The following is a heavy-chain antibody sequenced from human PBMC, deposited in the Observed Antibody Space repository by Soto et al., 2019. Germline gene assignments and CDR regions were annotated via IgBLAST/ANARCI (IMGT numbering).Heavy chain of an antibody. J-gene: IGHJ4*02. V-gene: IGHV1-18*01. Sequence: XSVKVSCKASGSTFTRYGISWVRQAPGQALESMGWRXAYNGXTNYAQKLQGRXXMTTDTSXXTAPLELRSLRSDATAVYYCARGVFLEWLLIDYWGQGTLVTSPQ. D-gene: IGHD3-3*01. CDR2: RXAYNGXT. CDR3: ARGVFLEWLLIDY. CDR1: GSTFTRYG.